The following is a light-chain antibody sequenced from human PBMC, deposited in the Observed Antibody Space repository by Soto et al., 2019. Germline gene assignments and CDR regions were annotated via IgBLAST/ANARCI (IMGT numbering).Light chain of an antibody. J-gene: IGLJ2*01. V-gene: IGLV2-14*01. CDR1: SSDVGGYNY. Sequence: QSALTQPASVSGSPGQSITISCTGTSSDVGGYNYVSWYQQHPGKAPKLIIYNVSNRPSGVSNRFSGSKSGNTASLTISGLQAEDEGHYYCSSFTSSNTLLFGGGTKLTV. CDR2: NVS. CDR3: SSFTSSNTLL.